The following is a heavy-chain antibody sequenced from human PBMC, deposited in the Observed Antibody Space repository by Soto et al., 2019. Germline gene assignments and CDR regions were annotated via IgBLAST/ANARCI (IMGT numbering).Heavy chain of an antibody. D-gene: IGHD6-19*01. Sequence: QVQLVQSGAEVKKPGASVKVSCKASGYTFTGYYMHWVRQAPGQGLEWMGWINPNSGGTNYAQKFQGWVTMTRDTSISTAYMELSRLRSDDTAVYYCARGAGYSSGWYYFDYWGRGTLVTVSS. CDR1: GYTFTGYY. CDR3: ARGAGYSSGWYYFDY. V-gene: IGHV1-2*04. CDR2: INPNSGGT. J-gene: IGHJ4*02.